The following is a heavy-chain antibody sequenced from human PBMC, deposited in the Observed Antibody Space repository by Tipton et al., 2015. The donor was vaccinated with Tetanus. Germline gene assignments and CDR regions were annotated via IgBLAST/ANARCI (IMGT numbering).Heavy chain of an antibody. CDR3: ARSDMVRGVNWFDP. V-gene: IGHV4-4*07. Sequence: GLVKPSETLSLTCTVSGGSITSNYWTWIRQPAGKGLEWIGRIYAPGITNYNPSLKSRVSMSVDTSKNQFSLRLSSVTAADTAVYYCARSDMVRGVNWFDPWGQGTLVTVSS. CDR2: IYAPGIT. J-gene: IGHJ5*02. D-gene: IGHD3-10*01. CDR1: GGSITSNY.